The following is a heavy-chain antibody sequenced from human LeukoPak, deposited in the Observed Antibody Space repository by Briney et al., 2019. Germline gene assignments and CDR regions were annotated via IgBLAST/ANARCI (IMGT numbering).Heavy chain of an antibody. D-gene: IGHD6-19*01. CDR2: ISGSGGTS. CDR3: AKGRLVYDY. Sequence: PGGSLRLSCAASGFTFSSHAMSWVRQAPGKGLEWVSGISGSGGTSYYADSVKGRFTISRDNSKNTLYLQMNSLRAEDAAVYYCAKGRLVYDYWGQGTLVIVSS. V-gene: IGHV3-23*01. CDR1: GFTFSSHA. J-gene: IGHJ4*02.